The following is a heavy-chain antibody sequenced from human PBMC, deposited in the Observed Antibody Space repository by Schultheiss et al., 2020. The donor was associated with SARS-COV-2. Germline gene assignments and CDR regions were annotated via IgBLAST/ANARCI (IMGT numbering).Heavy chain of an antibody. D-gene: IGHD1-26*01. Sequence: SVKVSCKASGGTFSSYAISWVRQAPGQGLEWMGWIIPFFGTANYAQKFQGRVTMTRDTSTSTVYMELSSLRSEDTAVYYCARDLVELLPNYYYYYGMDVWGQGTTVTVSS. J-gene: IGHJ6*02. CDR3: ARDLVELLPNYYYYYGMDV. CDR2: IIPFFGTA. CDR1: GGTFSSYA. V-gene: IGHV1-69*05.